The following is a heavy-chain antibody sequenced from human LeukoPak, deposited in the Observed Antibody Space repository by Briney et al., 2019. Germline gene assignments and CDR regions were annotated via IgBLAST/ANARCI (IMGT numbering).Heavy chain of an antibody. CDR3: ARGISSGWYGAFDI. Sequence: SETLSLTCTVSGGSISSYYWSWIRQPAGQGLEWIGRIYTSGSTNYDPPLKSRVTMSVDTSKNQFSLKLSSVTAADTAVYYCARGISSGWYGAFDIWGQGTMVTVSS. D-gene: IGHD6-19*01. V-gene: IGHV4-4*07. CDR1: GGSISSYY. J-gene: IGHJ3*02. CDR2: IYTSGST.